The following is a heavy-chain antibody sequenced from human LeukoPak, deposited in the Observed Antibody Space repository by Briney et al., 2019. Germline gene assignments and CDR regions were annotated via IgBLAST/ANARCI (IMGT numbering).Heavy chain of an antibody. CDR1: GGSISSGDYY. D-gene: IGHD3-3*01. CDR2: IYYSGIT. Sequence: SETLSLTCTVSGGSISSGDYYWSWIRQPPGKGLEWIGYIYYSGITHYNPSLKSRVAISVDTSKNQFSLKLSSVTAADTAVYYCARYFDFWSGYPSFDXXXXGTLVTVSS. CDR3: ARYFDFWSGYPSFDX. V-gene: IGHV4-30-4*08. J-gene: IGHJ4*01.